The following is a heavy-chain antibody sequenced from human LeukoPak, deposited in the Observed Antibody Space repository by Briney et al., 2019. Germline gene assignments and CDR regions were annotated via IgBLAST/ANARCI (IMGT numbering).Heavy chain of an antibody. CDR3: AKDTGRTNYYDGY. CDR1: GYTFTGYY. J-gene: IGHJ3*01. D-gene: IGHD3-22*01. Sequence: ASVKVSCKASGYTFTGYYMHWVRQAPGQGLEWMGWINPNSGGTNYAQKFQGRVTMTRDTSISTAYMELSRLRSDDTAVYYCAKDTGRTNYYDGYWGQGTMVTVSS. V-gene: IGHV1-2*02. CDR2: INPNSGGT.